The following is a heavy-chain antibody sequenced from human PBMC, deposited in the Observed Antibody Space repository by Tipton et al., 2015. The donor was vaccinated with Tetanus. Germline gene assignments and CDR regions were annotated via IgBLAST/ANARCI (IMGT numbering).Heavy chain of an antibody. J-gene: IGHJ5*02. CDR1: GGSVSSGSYY. V-gene: IGHV4-61*01. CDR3: ARDGAIFGVVEYNWFDP. CDR2: IYYSGST. Sequence: TLSLTCTVSGGSVSSGSYYWSWIRQPPGKGLEWIGYIYYSGSTNYNPSLKSRVTISVDTSKNQFSLKLSSVTAADTAVYYCARDGAIFGVVEYNWFDPWGQGTLVTVSS. D-gene: IGHD3-3*01.